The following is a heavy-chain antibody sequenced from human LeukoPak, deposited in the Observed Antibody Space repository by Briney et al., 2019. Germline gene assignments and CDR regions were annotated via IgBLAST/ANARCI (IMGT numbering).Heavy chain of an antibody. J-gene: IGHJ4*02. CDR2: IYHSGRT. CDR1: GGSISSSNW. Sequence: PSETLSLTCAVSGGSISSSNWWSWVRQPPGKGLEWIGEIYHSGRTNYNPSLKSRVTISVDKSKNQFSLKLSSVTAADTAVYYCASKQVFGVVINYFDYWGQGTLVTVSS. D-gene: IGHD3-3*01. V-gene: IGHV4-4*02. CDR3: ASKQVFGVVINYFDY.